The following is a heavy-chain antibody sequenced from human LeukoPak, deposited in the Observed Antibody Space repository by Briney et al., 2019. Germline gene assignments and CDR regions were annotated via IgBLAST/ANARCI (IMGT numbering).Heavy chain of an antibody. CDR1: GFTFSTYG. Sequence: PGGSLRLSCAASGFTFSTYGLSWVRQAPGKGLEWVSAISGSGGSTYYADSVKGRFTISRDNSKNTLYLQMNSLRAEDTAVYYCATTKSVLRFLEWLFDYWGQGTLVTVSS. CDR2: ISGSGGST. V-gene: IGHV3-23*01. D-gene: IGHD3-3*01. J-gene: IGHJ4*02. CDR3: ATTKSVLRFLEWLFDY.